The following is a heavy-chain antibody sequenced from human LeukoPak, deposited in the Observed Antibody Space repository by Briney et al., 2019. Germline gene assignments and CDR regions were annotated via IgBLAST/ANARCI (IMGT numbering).Heavy chain of an antibody. V-gene: IGHV3-74*01. Sequence: GGSLRLSCAASGFTFSSYWMHWVRHAPGKGLVWVSRINSDGSNTGYADSVRGRFTISRDNAKNTLYLQMNSLRAEDGAVYFCATGYSSSWHNAFDIWGQGTMVTVSS. D-gene: IGHD6-13*01. CDR3: ATGYSSSWHNAFDI. J-gene: IGHJ3*02. CDR1: GFTFSSYW. CDR2: INSDGSNT.